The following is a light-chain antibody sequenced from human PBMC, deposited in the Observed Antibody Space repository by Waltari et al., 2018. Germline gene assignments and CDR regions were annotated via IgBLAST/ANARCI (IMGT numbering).Light chain of an antibody. Sequence: DIVMTQSPDSLTVSPGERATINCRSSQSVSDHVNNKNYLAWYRQKPGQPPKLLISWASTREFGVPDRFSGSGSGTESTLTISSLQPEDVAVYYCQQYYNTPPTFGQGTKVEIK. V-gene: IGKV4-1*01. CDR3: QQYYNTPPT. J-gene: IGKJ1*01. CDR2: WAS. CDR1: QSVSDHVNNKNY.